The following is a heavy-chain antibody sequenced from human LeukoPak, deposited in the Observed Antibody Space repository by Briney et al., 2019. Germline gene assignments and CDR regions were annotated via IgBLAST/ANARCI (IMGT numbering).Heavy chain of an antibody. J-gene: IGHJ5*02. CDR3: ARVPLLFNWFDP. CDR2: IIPIFGTA. Sequence: SVKVSCKASGGTFSSYAISWVRQAPGQGLEWMGGIIPIFGTANYAQKFQGRVTITADESTSTAYMELSSPRSEDTAVYYCARVPLLFNWFDPWGQGTLVTVSS. D-gene: IGHD1-26*01. CDR1: GGTFSSYA. V-gene: IGHV1-69*13.